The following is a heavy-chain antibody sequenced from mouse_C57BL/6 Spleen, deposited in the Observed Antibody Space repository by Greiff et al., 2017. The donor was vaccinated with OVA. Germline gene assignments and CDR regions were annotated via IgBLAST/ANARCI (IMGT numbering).Heavy chain of an antibody. D-gene: IGHD1-1*01. Sequence: QVHVKQSGAELVKPGASVKLSCKASGYTFTSYWMQWVKQRPGQGLEWIGEIDPSDSYTNYNQKFKGKATLTVDTSSSTAYMQLSSLTSEDSAVYYCARWDYGSSYEGAYWGQGTLVTVSA. CDR1: GYTFTSYW. J-gene: IGHJ3*01. CDR2: IDPSDSYT. V-gene: IGHV1-50*01. CDR3: ARWDYGSSYEGAY.